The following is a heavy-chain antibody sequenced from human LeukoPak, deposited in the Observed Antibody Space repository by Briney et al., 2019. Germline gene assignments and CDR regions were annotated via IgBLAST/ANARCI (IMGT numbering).Heavy chain of an antibody. CDR1: GGSISSYY. V-gene: IGHV4-59*08. D-gene: IGHD6-19*01. CDR3: ARHSVGRLVLSVFDY. CDR2: IYYSGST. Sequence: SETLSLTCTVSGGSISSYYWSWIRQPPGKGLEWIGYIYYSGSTNYNPSLKSRVTISVDTSKNQFSLKLSSVTAADTAVYYCARHSVGRLVLSVFDYWGQGTLVTVSS. J-gene: IGHJ4*02.